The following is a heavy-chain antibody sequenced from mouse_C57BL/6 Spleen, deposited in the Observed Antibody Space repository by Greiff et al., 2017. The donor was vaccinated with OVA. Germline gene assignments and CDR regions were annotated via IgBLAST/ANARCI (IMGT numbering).Heavy chain of an antibody. CDR3: APIYYYGSSPPFAY. Sequence: EVQLQQSGPVLVKPGASVKMSCKASGYTFTDYYMNWVKQSHGKSLEWIGVINPYNGGTSYNQKFKGKATLTVDKSSSTAYMELNSLTSEDSAVYYCAPIYYYGSSPPFAYWGQGTLVTVSA. D-gene: IGHD1-1*01. V-gene: IGHV1-19*01. CDR2: INPYNGGT. J-gene: IGHJ3*01. CDR1: GYTFTDYY.